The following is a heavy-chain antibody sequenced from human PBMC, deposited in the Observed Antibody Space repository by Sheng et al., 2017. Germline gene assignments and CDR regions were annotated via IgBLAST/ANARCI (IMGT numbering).Heavy chain of an antibody. CDR2: IGWNTYTT. CDR1: GFIFDDYA. Sequence: EEQLVESGGNLVQPGRSLRLSCAASGFIFDDYAMHWVRQAPGKGLEWVSGIGWNTYTTGYADSVKGRFIISRDNAKNSLFLQMNSLKVEDTAVYYCARRGSSWPHWDLNYWYYYGMDVWDQGP. V-gene: IGHV3-9*01. D-gene: IGHD6-13*01. J-gene: IGHJ6*02. CDR3: ARRGSSWPHWDLNYWYYYGMDV.